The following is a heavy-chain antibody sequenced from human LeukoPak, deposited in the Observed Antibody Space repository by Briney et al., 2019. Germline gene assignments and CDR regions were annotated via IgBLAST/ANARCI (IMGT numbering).Heavy chain of an antibody. D-gene: IGHD3-10*01. J-gene: IGHJ5*02. CDR3: ARGRRPRGDGSGSYYTNWVDP. Sequence: SETLSLTCAVYGGSFSGYYWSWIRQPPGKGLEWIGEINHSGSTNYNPSLKSRVTISVDTSKNQFSLKLSSVTAADTAVYYCARGRRPRGDGSGSYYTNWVDPWGQGTLVTVSS. CDR2: INHSGST. CDR1: GGSFSGYY. V-gene: IGHV4-34*01.